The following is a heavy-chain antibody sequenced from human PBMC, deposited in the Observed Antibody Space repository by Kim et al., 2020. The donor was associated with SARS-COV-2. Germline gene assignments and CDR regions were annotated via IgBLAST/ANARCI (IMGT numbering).Heavy chain of an antibody. CDR2: ISSSSSYI. J-gene: IGHJ5*02. V-gene: IGHV3-21*01. Sequence: GGSLRLSCAASGFTFSSYSMNWVRQAPGKGLEWVSSISSSSSYIYYADSVKGRFTISRDNAKNSLYLQMNSLRAEDTAVYYCARDRGATTVVIPNWFDPWGQGTLVTVSS. CDR3: ARDRGATTVVIPNWFDP. CDR1: GFTFSSYS. D-gene: IGHD4-17*01.